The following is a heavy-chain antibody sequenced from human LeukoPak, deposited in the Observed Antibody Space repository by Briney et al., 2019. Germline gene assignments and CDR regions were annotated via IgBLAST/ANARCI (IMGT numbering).Heavy chain of an antibody. CDR1: GGSISSYY. CDR2: IYTSGST. J-gene: IGHJ5*02. CDR3: ARGRSCSSTSCQLNWFDP. D-gene: IGHD2-2*01. V-gene: IGHV4-4*07. Sequence: PSETLSLTCTVSGGSISSYYWSWIRQPAGKGLEWIGRIYTSGSTNYTPSLKSRVTMSVDTSKNQFSLKLSSVTAADTAVYYCARGRSCSSTSCQLNWFDPWGQGTLVTVSS.